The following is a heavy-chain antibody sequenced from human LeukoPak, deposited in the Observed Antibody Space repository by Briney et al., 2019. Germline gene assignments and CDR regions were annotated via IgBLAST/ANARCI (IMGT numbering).Heavy chain of an antibody. D-gene: IGHD3-10*01. CDR1: GGSISSSSYY. V-gene: IGHV4-39*01. Sequence: PSETLSLTCTVSGGSISSSSYYWGWIRQPPGKGLERIGSIYYSGSTYYNPSLKSRVTISVDTSKNQFSLKLSSVTAADTAVYYCARRRVRGARDYWGQGTLVTVSS. CDR2: IYYSGST. CDR3: ARRRVRGARDY. J-gene: IGHJ4*02.